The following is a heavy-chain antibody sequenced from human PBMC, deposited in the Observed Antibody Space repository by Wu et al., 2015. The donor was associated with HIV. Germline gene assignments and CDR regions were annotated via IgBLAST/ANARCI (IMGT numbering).Heavy chain of an antibody. D-gene: IGHD6-19*01. CDR2: IIPIFGTA. Sequence: QVQLVQSGAEVKKPGSSVKVSCKASGGTFSSYAISWVRQAPGQGLEWMGGIIPIFGTANYAQKFQGRVTITADESTSTAYMELSSLNDLRTRSVYYXAATGXAVAGNLYYY. V-gene: IGHV1-69*12. CDR3: AATGXAVAGNLYYY. J-gene: IGHJ6*01. CDR1: GGTFSSYA.